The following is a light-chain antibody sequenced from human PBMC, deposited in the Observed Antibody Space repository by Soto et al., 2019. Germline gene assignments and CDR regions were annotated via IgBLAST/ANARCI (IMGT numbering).Light chain of an antibody. CDR2: EVT. J-gene: IGLJ1*01. V-gene: IGLV2-14*01. Sequence: QSALTQPASVSASPGQSITISCTGTSSDVGTYDDVSWYRQHPGKAPRLLIYEVTNRPSGVSNRFSGSKSGDTASLTISGRQAEDEGDYYCSSYTIGSTYVFGSGTQVTVL. CDR1: SSDVGTYDD. CDR3: SSYTIGSTYV.